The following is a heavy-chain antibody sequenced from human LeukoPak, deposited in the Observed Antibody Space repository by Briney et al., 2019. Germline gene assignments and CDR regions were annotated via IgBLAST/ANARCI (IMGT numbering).Heavy chain of an antibody. CDR3: AINYYGSGSLDY. CDR2: IYYSGST. J-gene: IGHJ4*02. V-gene: IGHV4-59*08. D-gene: IGHD3-10*01. CDR1: GGSISSYY. Sequence: SETLCLTCTVSGGSISSYYWSWIRQPPGTGLEWIGYIYYSGSTNYNPSLKSRVTISVDTSKDQYSLKVSSVTAADTAVYYCAINYYGSGSLDYWGQGNLVTVSS.